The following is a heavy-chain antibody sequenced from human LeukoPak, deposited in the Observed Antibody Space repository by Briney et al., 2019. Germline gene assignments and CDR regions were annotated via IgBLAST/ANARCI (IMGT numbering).Heavy chain of an antibody. CDR1: GGSISSSSYY. Sequence: SETLSLTCTVSGGSISSSSYYWGWIRQPPGKGLEWIGTFYYSGNTYYNPSLKSRVTISVDTSKNQFSLKLSSVTAADTAVYYCARVDSSNWYEYRGYFDYWGQGTLVTVSS. J-gene: IGHJ4*02. CDR3: ARVDSSNWYEYRGYFDY. CDR2: FYYSGNT. D-gene: IGHD6-13*01. V-gene: IGHV4-39*07.